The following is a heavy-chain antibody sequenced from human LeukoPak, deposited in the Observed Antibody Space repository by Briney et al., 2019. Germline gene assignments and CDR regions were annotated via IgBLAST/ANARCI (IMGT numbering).Heavy chain of an antibody. Sequence: SETLSLTCTVSGGSISSRSYYWSWIRQPPGKGLEWIGSIYYSGTTYYNPSLKSRVTISIDTSKNQFSLKLSSVTAADTAVYYCARANYYDSSGYSRGAFDVRAQGTMVTVSS. CDR3: ARANYYDSSGYSRGAFDV. CDR1: GGSISSRSYY. D-gene: IGHD3-22*01. V-gene: IGHV4-39*07. CDR2: IYYSGTT. J-gene: IGHJ3*01.